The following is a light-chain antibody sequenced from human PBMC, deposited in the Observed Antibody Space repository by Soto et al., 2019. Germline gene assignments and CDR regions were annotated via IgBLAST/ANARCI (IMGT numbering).Light chain of an antibody. J-gene: IGLJ2*01. Sequence: SYELAQTPSVSVAPGETARITCGGNSLGTESVHWYHQKPGQAPILVIYYDIDRPSGIPERFSGSKSVNTATLTISRVEAGDEADYYCQMWDSSSDLVIFGGGTKLTVL. CDR1: SLGTES. CDR2: YDI. CDR3: QMWDSSSDLVI. V-gene: IGLV3-21*04.